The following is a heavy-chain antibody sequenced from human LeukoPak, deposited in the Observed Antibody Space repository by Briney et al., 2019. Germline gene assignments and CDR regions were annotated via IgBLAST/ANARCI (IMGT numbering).Heavy chain of an antibody. J-gene: IGHJ6*03. CDR1: GFTFSSYG. Sequence: GGSLRLSCAASGFTFSSYGMHWVRQAPGKGLEWVAFIRYDGSDKYYTDSVKGRFSISRDSSKNILYLQMNSLRAEDTAVYYCAKDRCSNGIGCYYYYMDVWGKGTTVTISS. CDR3: AKDRCSNGIGCYYYYMDV. CDR2: IRYDGSDK. V-gene: IGHV3-30*02. D-gene: IGHD2-8*01.